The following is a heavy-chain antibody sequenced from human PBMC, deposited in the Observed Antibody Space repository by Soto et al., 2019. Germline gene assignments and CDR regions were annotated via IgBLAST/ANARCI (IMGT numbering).Heavy chain of an antibody. J-gene: IGHJ3*02. V-gene: IGHV3-33*01. CDR3: ASLSGTTAFDI. CDR2: IWYDGSNK. D-gene: IGHD1-1*01. Sequence: SLRLSCAASGFTFSSYGMHWVRQAPGKGLEWVAVIWYDGSNKYYADSVKGRFTISRDNSKNTLYLQMNSLRAEDTAVYYCASLSGTTAFDIWGQGTMVTVSS. CDR1: GFTFSSYG.